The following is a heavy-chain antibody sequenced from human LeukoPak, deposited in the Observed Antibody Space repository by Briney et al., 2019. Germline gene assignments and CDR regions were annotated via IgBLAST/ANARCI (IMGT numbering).Heavy chain of an antibody. CDR3: ARDLDYYGWGSFFNI. CDR2: INPNSGGT. CDR1: GYTFTAYS. V-gene: IGHV1-2*02. J-gene: IGHJ3*02. D-gene: IGHD3-10*01. Sequence: ASVKDSRKASGYTFTAYSMCWVRPAPGQGLEWMGWINPNSGGTNYAQKFQGRVTMTRDTSITTAYMELSRLRSDDTAVYYCARDLDYYGWGSFFNIWGQGNMVTVSS.